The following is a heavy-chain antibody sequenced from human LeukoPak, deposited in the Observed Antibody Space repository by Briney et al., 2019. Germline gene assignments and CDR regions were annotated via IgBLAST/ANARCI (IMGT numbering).Heavy chain of an antibody. V-gene: IGHV1-8*01. CDR1: GYTFTSYD. D-gene: IGHD3-22*01. CDR2: MNPNSGNT. Sequence: ASVKVSCKASGYTFTSYDINWVRQATGQGLEWMGWMNPNSGNTGYAQKFQGRVTTTRNTSISTAYMELSSLRSEDTAVYYCARGGYYYDSSGYLPLRYWGQGTLVTVSS. CDR3: ARGGYYYDSSGYLPLRY. J-gene: IGHJ4*02.